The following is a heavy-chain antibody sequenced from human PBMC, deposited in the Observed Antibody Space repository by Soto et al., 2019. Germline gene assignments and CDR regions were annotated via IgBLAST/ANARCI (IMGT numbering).Heavy chain of an antibody. CDR3: TTDAYYYDSSGPDSDAFDI. V-gene: IGHV3-15*07. J-gene: IGHJ3*02. CDR1: GFTFSNAW. CDR2: IKSKTDGGTT. D-gene: IGHD3-22*01. Sequence: EVQLVESGGGLVKPGGSLRLSCAASGFTFSNAWMNWVRQAPGKGLEWVGRIKSKTDGGTTDYAAPVKGRFTISRDDSKNTLYLQMNSLKTEDTAVYYCTTDAYYYDSSGPDSDAFDIWGQGTMVTVSS.